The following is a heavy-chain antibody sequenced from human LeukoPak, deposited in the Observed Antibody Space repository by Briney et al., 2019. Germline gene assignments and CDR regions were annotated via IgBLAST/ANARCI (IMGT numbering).Heavy chain of an antibody. J-gene: IGHJ4*02. D-gene: IGHD4-17*01. CDR3: ARGNIVLYGDYVFDY. CDR2: IYSGGST. V-gene: IGHV3-53*01. Sequence: SGGSLRLSCAASGFTVSSNYMSWDRQAPGKGLEWVSVIYSGGSTYYADSVKGRFTISRDNSKNTLYLQMNSLRAEDTAVYYCARGNIVLYGDYVFDYWGQGTLVTVSS. CDR1: GFTVSSNY.